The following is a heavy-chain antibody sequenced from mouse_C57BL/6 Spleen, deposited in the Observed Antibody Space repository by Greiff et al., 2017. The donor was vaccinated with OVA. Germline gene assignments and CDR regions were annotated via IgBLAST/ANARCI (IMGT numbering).Heavy chain of an antibody. J-gene: IGHJ2*01. D-gene: IGHD1-1*02. CDR1: GYSITSGYY. Sequence: EVKLQESGPGLVKPSQSLSLTCSVTGYSITSGYYWNWIRQFPGNKLEWMGYISYDGSNNYNPSLKNRISITRDTSKNQFFLKLNSVTTEDTATYYCARDHGGYYVDYWGQGTTLTVSS. CDR2: ISYDGSN. V-gene: IGHV3-6*01. CDR3: ARDHGGYYVDY.